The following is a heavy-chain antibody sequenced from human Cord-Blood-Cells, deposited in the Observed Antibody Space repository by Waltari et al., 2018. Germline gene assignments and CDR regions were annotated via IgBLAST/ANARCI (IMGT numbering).Heavy chain of an antibody. V-gene: IGHV4-30-4*01. CDR1: GGSIRSGDYY. CDR3: ARGVGATSGWGADY. Sequence: QVQLQESGPGLVKPSQTLSLTCTVSGGSIRSGDYYWSWIRQPPGKGLEWIGYIYYSGSTYYNPSLKSRVTISVDTSKNQFSLKLSSVTAADTAVYYCARGVGATSGWGADYWGQGTLVTVSS. D-gene: IGHD1-26*01. J-gene: IGHJ4*02. CDR2: IYYSGST.